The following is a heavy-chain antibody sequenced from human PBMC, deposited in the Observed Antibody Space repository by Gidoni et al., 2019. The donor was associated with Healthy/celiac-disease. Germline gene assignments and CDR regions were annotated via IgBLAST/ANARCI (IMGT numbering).Heavy chain of an antibody. D-gene: IGHD6-6*01. CDR2: SYSGGST. V-gene: IGHV3-66*02. J-gene: IGHJ5*02. CDR3: ARTYSSSVTGNNWFDP. Sequence: EVQLVESGGGLVQPGGSLRLSCAASGFTVSSNYMSWVRQAPGKGLEWVSVSYSGGSTYYADSVEGRFTISRDNSKNTLYLQMNSLRAEDTAVYYCARTYSSSVTGNNWFDPWGQGTLVTVSS. CDR1: GFTVSSNY.